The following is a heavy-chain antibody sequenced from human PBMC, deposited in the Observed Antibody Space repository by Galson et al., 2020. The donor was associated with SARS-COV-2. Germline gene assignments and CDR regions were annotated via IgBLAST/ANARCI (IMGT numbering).Heavy chain of an antibody. CDR1: GYTFTSYY. D-gene: IGHD5-12*01. J-gene: IGHJ4*02. CDR2: INPSGGST. Sequence: GESLKISCKASGYTFTSYYMHWVRQAPGQGLEWMGVINPSGGSTSYAQKFQGRVTMTRDTSTSTVYMDLSSLRSEDTAMYYCAREGASISGNGARNFDYWGQGTLVTVSS. V-gene: IGHV1-46*01. CDR3: AREGASISGNGARNFDY.